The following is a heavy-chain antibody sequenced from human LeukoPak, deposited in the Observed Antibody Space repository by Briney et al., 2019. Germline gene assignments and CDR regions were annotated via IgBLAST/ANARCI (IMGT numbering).Heavy chain of an antibody. CDR1: EFTFSSYT. Sequence: PGGSLRLSCAASEFTFSSYTMGWVRQAPGKGLEWVSVIYSGGSTYYADSVKGRFTISRHNSKNTLYLQMNSLRAEDTAVYYCAKSDYYYYYGMDVWGQGTTVTVSS. V-gene: IGHV3-53*04. D-gene: IGHD2-21*02. J-gene: IGHJ6*02. CDR3: AKSDYYYYYGMDV. CDR2: IYSGGST.